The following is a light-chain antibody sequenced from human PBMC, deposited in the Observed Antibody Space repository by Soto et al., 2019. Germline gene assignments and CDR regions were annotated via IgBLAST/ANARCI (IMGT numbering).Light chain of an antibody. CDR3: CLYAGSSTVVV. CDR1: TSGVGSYHL. Sequence: QSALTQPASVSGSPGQSITISCTGATSGVGSYHLVSWYQQYPGKAPKLMIYEGTKRPSGVSNRFAGSKSGNTASLTISGLQAEDEADYYCCLYAGSSTVVVFGGGTKLTVL. CDR2: EGT. J-gene: IGLJ3*02. V-gene: IGLV2-23*01.